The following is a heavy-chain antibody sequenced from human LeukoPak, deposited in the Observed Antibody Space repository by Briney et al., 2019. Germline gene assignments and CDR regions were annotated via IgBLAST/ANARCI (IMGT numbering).Heavy chain of an antibody. D-gene: IGHD1-26*01. CDR2: IKQDGSEK. CDR1: GFTLSNYW. CDR3: ARLRGSYSMDY. Sequence: PGGSLRLSCAASGFTLSNYWMSWVRQPPGKGLEWVAKIKQDGSEKYYVDSVKGRFTISRDNAKNSLYLQMNSLRAGDEAVYYCARLRGSYSMDYWGQGSLVTVSS. V-gene: IGHV3-7*03. J-gene: IGHJ4*02.